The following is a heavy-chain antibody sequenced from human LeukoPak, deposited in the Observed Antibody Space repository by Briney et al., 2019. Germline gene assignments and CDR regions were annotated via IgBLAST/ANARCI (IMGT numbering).Heavy chain of an antibody. Sequence: SETLSLTCAVCGVSFSGYYWSWIRQPPGKGLKWIGEINHSGGTKYNPSLKSRVTISIDTPENQFSLKLSSVTAADTAVYYCARIRCGHTNGICYNYWGQGTLVTVSS. CDR1: GVSFSGYY. J-gene: IGHJ4*02. CDR3: ARIRCGHTNGICYNY. CDR2: INHSGGT. D-gene: IGHD2-8*01. V-gene: IGHV4-34*01.